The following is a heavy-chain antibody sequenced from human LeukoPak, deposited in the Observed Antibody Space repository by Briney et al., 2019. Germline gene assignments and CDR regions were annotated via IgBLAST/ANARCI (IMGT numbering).Heavy chain of an antibody. CDR3: AKDWGQVPASISGH. V-gene: IGHV1-69*04. CDR1: GGTFSSYA. CDR2: IIPILGIA. J-gene: IGHJ1*01. D-gene: IGHD2-2*01. Sequence: ASVKVSCKASGGTFSSYAISWVRQAPGQGLEWMGRIIPILGIANYAQKFQGRVTITADKSTSTAYMELSSLRSEDTAVYYCAKDWGQVPASISGHWGQGTLVTVSS.